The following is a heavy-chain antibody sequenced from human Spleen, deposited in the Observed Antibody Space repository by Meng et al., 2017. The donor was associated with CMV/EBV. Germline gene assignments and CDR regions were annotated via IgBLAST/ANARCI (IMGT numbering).Heavy chain of an antibody. CDR2: IRYDGGNK. D-gene: IGHD3-10*01. CDR3: GKGFGAFHYYGVDV. J-gene: IGHJ6*02. CDR1: GFTFSSYA. V-gene: IGHV3-30*02. Sequence: GESLKISCAASGFTFSSYAIHWVRQAPGKGLEWVAFIRYDGGNKYYADSVKGRFTISRDNSKNTLYLQMNSLRAEDRAMYYCGKGFGAFHYYGVDVWGQGTTVTVSS.